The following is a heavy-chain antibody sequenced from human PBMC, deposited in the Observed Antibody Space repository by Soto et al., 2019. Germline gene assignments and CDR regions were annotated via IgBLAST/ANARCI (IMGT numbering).Heavy chain of an antibody. CDR2: IYPGDSDT. CDR1: GYSFTSYW. D-gene: IGHD2-2*01. Sequence: GESLKISCKGSGYSFTSYWIGWVRQMPGKGLEWMGIIYPGDSDTRYSPSFQGQVTISADKSISTAYLQWSSLKASDTAMYYCARQHCSSTSCYQYYYYGMDVWGQGTTVTVSS. V-gene: IGHV5-51*01. J-gene: IGHJ6*02. CDR3: ARQHCSSTSCYQYYYYGMDV.